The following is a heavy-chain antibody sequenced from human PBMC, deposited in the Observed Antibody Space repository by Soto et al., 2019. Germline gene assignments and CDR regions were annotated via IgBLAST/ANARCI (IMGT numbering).Heavy chain of an antibody. CDR2: ISFDGSDK. Sequence: QVQLVESGAGVVQPGRSLRLSCAASGFTFSSYGMHWVRQAPGKGLEWVAVISFDGSDKYYVDSVKGRFTISRDNSKNRLYLQMDSLRGEDTAVYFCANDVDGVSHPGNYWGQGTLVTVSS. CDR3: ANDVDGVSHPGNY. V-gene: IGHV3-30*18. CDR1: GFTFSSYG. J-gene: IGHJ4*02.